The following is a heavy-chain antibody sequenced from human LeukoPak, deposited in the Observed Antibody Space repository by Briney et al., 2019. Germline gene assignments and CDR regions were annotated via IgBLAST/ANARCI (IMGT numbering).Heavy chain of an antibody. J-gene: IGHJ5*02. CDR3: AGRRIIAPGGWFGP. D-gene: IGHD3-10*01. Sequence: ASVKVSCKASGYTFTSYDINWVRQATGQGLEWMGWMNPNSGNTGYAQKLQGRVTMTRNTSISTAYMELSSLRSEDTAVYYCAGRRIIAPGGWFGPWGQGTLVTVSS. V-gene: IGHV1-8*01. CDR1: GYTFTSYD. CDR2: MNPNSGNT.